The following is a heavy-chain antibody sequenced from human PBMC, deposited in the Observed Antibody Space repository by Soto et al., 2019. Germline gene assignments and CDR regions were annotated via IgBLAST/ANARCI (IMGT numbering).Heavy chain of an antibody. CDR1: GGSISNFY. CDR3: ARADTAMTTPFDY. Sequence: QVQLQESGPGLVKPPETLSLTCTVSGGSISNFYWSWIRQPPGKGLEWIGYVDYSGTANYNPTLMSRLSTSVDTSTKHLSLKVTSATAAATAMYYGARADTAMTTPFDYWGQGTLVTVSS. V-gene: IGHV4-59*12. J-gene: IGHJ4*02. CDR2: VDYSGTA. D-gene: IGHD5-18*01.